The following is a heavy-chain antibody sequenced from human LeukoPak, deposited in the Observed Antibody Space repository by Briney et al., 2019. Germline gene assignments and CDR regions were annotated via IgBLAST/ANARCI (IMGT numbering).Heavy chain of an antibody. Sequence: ASVKVSCKASGYTFTGYYMHWVRQAPGQGLEWMGWINPNSGGTNYAQKFQGRVTMTRDTSISTAYMELSRLRSDDTAVYYCARDLRGYEFSYYFDYWGQGTLVTVSS. V-gene: IGHV1-2*02. CDR2: INPNSGGT. CDR1: GYTFTGYY. CDR3: ARDLRGYEFSYYFDY. D-gene: IGHD5-12*01. J-gene: IGHJ4*02.